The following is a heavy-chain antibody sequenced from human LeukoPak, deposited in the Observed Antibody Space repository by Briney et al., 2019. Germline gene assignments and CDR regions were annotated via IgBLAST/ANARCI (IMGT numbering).Heavy chain of an antibody. CDR3: AKAAGGYCSGGSCYGDAFDI. CDR2: FSDSAGGT. V-gene: IGHV3-23*01. CDR1: GFTFSSYA. D-gene: IGHD2-15*01. J-gene: IGHJ3*02. Sequence: GGSLRLSCAASGFTFSSYAMSWVRQAPGKGLEWVSLFSDSAGGTYYADSVKGRFTISRDNSKNTLYLQVNSLRVEDTAIYYCAKAAGGYCSGGSCYGDAFDIWGQGTMVTVSS.